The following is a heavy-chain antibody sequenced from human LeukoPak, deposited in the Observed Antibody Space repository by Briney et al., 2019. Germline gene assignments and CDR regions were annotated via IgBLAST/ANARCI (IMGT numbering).Heavy chain of an antibody. CDR1: GYSISSGYY. V-gene: IGHV4-38-2*02. CDR3: ARVAYYYYYMDV. CDR2: IYHSGST. J-gene: IGHJ6*03. Sequence: SETLSLTCTVSGYSISSGYYWGWIRQPPGTGLEWIGSIYHSGSTYYNPSLKSRVTISVDTSKNQFSLKLSSVTAADTAVYYCARVAYYYYYMDVWGKGTTVTVSS.